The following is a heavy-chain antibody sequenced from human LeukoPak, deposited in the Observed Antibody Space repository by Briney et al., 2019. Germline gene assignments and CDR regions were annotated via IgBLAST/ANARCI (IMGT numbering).Heavy chain of an antibody. CDR3: ARVLYYDILTGYYIGGEMIDY. J-gene: IGHJ4*02. CDR2: ISAYNGNT. CDR1: GYTFTSYG. D-gene: IGHD3-9*01. Sequence: ASVKVSCKASGYTFTSYGISWVRQAPGQGLEWMGWISAYNGNTNYAQKLQGRVTMTTDTSTSTAYMELRSLRSDDTAVYYCARVLYYDILTGYYIGGEMIDYWGQGTLVTVSS. V-gene: IGHV1-18*04.